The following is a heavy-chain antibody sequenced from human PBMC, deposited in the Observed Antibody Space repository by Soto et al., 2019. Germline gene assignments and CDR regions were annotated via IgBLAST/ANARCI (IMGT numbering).Heavy chain of an antibody. CDR1: GFTFSSYA. CDR3: LVLQLLLSAYYYYGMDV. D-gene: IGHD2-15*01. J-gene: IGHJ6*02. Sequence: QVQLVESGGGVVQPGRSLRLSCAASGFTFSSYAMHWVRQAPGKGLEWVAVISYDGSNKYYADSVKGRFTISRDNSKNTLYLQMNSLRAEDTAVYYCLVLQLLLSAYYYYGMDVWGQGTTVTVSS. V-gene: IGHV3-30-3*01. CDR2: ISYDGSNK.